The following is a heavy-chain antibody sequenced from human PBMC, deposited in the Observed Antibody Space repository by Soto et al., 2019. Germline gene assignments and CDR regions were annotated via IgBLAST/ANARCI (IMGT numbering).Heavy chain of an antibody. D-gene: IGHD3-16*02. CDR2: INAGNRNT. J-gene: IGHJ3*01. Sequence: QVQLVQSGAEMKKPGASVKVSCKASGYTFTNYAIHWVRQAPGQRLEWVGWINAGNRNTEYSQKFQGRVIMTKETSASTAYMELNSLISEDTAVYYCARGYDYVWGSYRSDAFDVWGQGTMVTVSS. V-gene: IGHV1-3*01. CDR1: GYTFTNYA. CDR3: ARGYDYVWGSYRSDAFDV.